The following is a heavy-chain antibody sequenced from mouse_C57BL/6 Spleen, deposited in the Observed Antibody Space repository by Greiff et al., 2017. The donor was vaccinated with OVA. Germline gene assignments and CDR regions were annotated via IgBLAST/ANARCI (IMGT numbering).Heavy chain of an antibody. CDR2: ISSGSSTI. J-gene: IGHJ4*01. Sequence: EVQGVESGGGLVKPGGSLKLSCAASGFTFSDYGMHWVRQAPEKGLEWVAYISSGSSTIYYADTVKGRFTISRDNAKNTLFLQMTSLRSEDTAMYYCARVVTTKAMDYWGQGTSVTVSS. CDR1: GFTFSDYG. D-gene: IGHD2-2*01. CDR3: ARVVTTKAMDY. V-gene: IGHV5-17*01.